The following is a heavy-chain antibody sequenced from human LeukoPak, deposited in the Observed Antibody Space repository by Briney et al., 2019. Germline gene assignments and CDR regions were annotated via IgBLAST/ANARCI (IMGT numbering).Heavy chain of an antibody. V-gene: IGHV1-69*13. CDR1: GGTFSSYA. J-gene: IGHJ4*02. D-gene: IGHD3-10*01. CDR3: ARVMWNGSGSYRDY. Sequence: ASVKVSCKASGGTFSSYAISWVRQAPGQGLEWMGGIIPIFGTANYAQKFQGRVAITADESTSTAYMELSSLRSEDTAVYYCARVMWNGSGSYRDYWGQGTLVTVSS. CDR2: IIPIFGTA.